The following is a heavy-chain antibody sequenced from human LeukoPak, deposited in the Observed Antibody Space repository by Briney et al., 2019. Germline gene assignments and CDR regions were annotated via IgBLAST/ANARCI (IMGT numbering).Heavy chain of an antibody. Sequence: SETLSLTCTVSGGSISSRGFFWGWLRQPPGKGPEWIGSVYYDGVTYYNTSLKSRVTISVDTSKNQFSLKLSSVTAADTAVYYCARGRIAAAGTGGNWFDPWGQGTLVTVSS. CDR2: VYYDGVT. CDR1: GGSISSRGFF. V-gene: IGHV4-39*07. D-gene: IGHD6-13*01. J-gene: IGHJ5*02. CDR3: ARGRIAAAGTGGNWFDP.